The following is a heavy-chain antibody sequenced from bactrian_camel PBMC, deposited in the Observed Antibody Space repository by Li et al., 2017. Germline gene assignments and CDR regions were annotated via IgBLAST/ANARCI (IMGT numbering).Heavy chain of an antibody. D-gene: IGHD7*01. CDR3: ATAAGLFGGTCLDVRSVDY. V-gene: IGHV3S1*01. CDR1: GYTYNRNC. Sequence: VQLVESGGGTVQAGGSLRLSCAASGYTYNRNCMAWFRQAPGKEREGVARIATGSGNTYYADSVKGRFTISQDNAKNTLYLQMNSLNTEDTAMYYCATAAGLFGGTCLDVRSVDYWGQGTQVTVS. CDR2: IATGSGNT. J-gene: IGHJ4*01.